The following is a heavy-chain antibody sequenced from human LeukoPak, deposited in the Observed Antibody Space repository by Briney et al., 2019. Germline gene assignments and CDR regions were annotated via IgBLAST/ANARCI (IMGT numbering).Heavy chain of an antibody. J-gene: IGHJ3*02. CDR3: ARYDSSGYGAFDI. CDR1: GGSISSSSYY. CDR2: IYYSGST. V-gene: IGHV4-39*01. D-gene: IGHD3-22*01. Sequence: SETLSLTCTVSGGSISSSSYYWGWIRQPPGKGLEWIGSIYYSGSTYYNPSLKSRVTISVDTSKNQFSLKLSSVTAADTAVYYCARYDSSGYGAFDIWGRGTMVTVSS.